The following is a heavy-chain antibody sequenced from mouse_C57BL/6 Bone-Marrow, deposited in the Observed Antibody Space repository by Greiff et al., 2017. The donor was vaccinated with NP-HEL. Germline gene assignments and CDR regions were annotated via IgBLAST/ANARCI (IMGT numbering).Heavy chain of an antibody. Sequence: EVKLVESGGDLVKPGGSLKLSCAASGFTFSSYGMSWVRQTPDKRLEWVATISSGGSYTYYPDSVKGRVTISRDNAKNTLYLQMSSLKSEDTAMYYCARQTTVVAKRYFDVWGTGTTVTVSS. CDR2: ISSGGSYT. D-gene: IGHD1-1*01. CDR3: ARQTTVVAKRYFDV. J-gene: IGHJ1*03. CDR1: GFTFSSYG. V-gene: IGHV5-6*01.